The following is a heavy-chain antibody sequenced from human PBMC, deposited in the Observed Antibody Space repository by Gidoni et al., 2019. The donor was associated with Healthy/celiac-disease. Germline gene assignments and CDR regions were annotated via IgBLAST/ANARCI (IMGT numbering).Heavy chain of an antibody. CDR1: GFTVSSNY. CDR3: ARGPPGFDY. Sequence: VQLVESVGGLVQPGGSLILSFASSGFTVSSNYMSWVRQAPGKGLEWVSVIYSGGSTYYADSVKGRFTISRDNSKNTLYLQMNSLRAEDTAVYYCARGPPGFDYWGQGTLVTVSS. V-gene: IGHV3-66*02. CDR2: IYSGGST. J-gene: IGHJ4*02.